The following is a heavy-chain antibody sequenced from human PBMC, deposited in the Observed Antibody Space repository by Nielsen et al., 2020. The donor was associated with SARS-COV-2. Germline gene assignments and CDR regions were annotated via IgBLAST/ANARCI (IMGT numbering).Heavy chain of an antibody. Sequence: GESLKISCEGSGYTFSTYYMNWVRQAPGKGLMWVSRINTDGSKSAYADSVKGRFTISRDNARDTLYLQMNSLSAEDTAVYYCVRVRDDGYYYDTGPYDYWGQGALVTVSS. CDR1: GYTFSTYY. CDR3: VRVRDDGYYYDTGPYDY. CDR2: INTDGSKS. D-gene: IGHD3-22*01. J-gene: IGHJ4*02. V-gene: IGHV3-74*01.